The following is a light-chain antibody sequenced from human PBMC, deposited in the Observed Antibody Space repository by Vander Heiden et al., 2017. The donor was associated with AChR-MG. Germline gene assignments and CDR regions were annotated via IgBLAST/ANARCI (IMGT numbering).Light chain of an antibody. CDR2: DVS. CDR1: SSEVGGNNY. J-gene: IGLJ1*01. CDR3: SSYTSSITLV. V-gene: IGLV2-14*01. Sequence: QSALTQPASVSGSPGQSITISCTGTSSEVGGNNYVSWYQQHPGKAPKLIIFDVSNRPSGVSNRFSGSKSGSTASLTISGLQAEDEADYYCSSYTSSITLVFGAGTTVTVL.